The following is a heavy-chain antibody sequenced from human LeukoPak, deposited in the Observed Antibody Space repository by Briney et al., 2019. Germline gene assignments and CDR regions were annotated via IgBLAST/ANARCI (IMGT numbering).Heavy chain of an antibody. CDR3: ARALTGYEAFDI. CDR1: GFTVSSSG. J-gene: IGHJ3*02. Sequence: GGSLRLSCAASGFTVSSSGMNWVRQAPGKGLEWVTVIKYDGSNKYYADSVKGRFTISRDNAKNSLYLQMNSLRAEDTAVYYCARALTGYEAFDIWGQGTMVTVSS. V-gene: IGHV3-30*03. CDR2: IKYDGSNK. D-gene: IGHD3-9*01.